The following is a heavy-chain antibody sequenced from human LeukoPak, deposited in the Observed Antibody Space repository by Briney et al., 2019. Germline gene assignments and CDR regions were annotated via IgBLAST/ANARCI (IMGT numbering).Heavy chain of an antibody. CDR1: GFTFSRYR. V-gene: IGHV3-74*01. CDR2: IYSDGSST. D-gene: IGHD2-21*02. Sequence: GGSLRLSCAASGFTFSRYRMHWVRQAPGKGLVWVSHIYSDGSSTNYADSVKGRFTISRDNAKNTLYLQMNSLRAEDTAVYYCARALYGDPHFDYWGQGTLVTVSS. CDR3: ARALYGDPHFDY. J-gene: IGHJ4*02.